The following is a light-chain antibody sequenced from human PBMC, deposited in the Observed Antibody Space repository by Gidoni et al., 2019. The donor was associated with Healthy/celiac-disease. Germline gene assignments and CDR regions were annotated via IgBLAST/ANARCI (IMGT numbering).Light chain of an antibody. Sequence: DIQMNQSPSSLSASVGDRFTITCRARQSISIYLNWYQQKLGKAPKLLIYAASSLQSGIPPRFSGSGSGTDFTLPISSLQPEDFATYYCQQSDSTLWTFGQGTKVEIK. V-gene: IGKV1-39*01. CDR2: AAS. J-gene: IGKJ1*01. CDR3: QQSDSTLWT. CDR1: QSISIY.